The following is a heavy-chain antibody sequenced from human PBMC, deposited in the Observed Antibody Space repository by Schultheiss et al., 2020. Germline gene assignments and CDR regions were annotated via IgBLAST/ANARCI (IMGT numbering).Heavy chain of an antibody. J-gene: IGHJ4*02. CDR2: IKHTGST. CDR3: ARFYYGSGYDY. Sequence: SETLSLTCTVSGGSISSSNYYWGWIRQSPGKGLEWIGEIKHTGSTKYNPSLKSRVTISVDTSKNQFSLKLSSVTAADTAVYYCARFYYGSGYDYWGQGTLVTVSS. V-gene: IGHV4-39*07. D-gene: IGHD3-10*01. CDR1: GGSISSSNYY.